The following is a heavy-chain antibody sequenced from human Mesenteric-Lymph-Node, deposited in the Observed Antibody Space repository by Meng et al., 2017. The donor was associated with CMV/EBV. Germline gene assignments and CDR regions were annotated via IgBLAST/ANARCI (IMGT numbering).Heavy chain of an antibody. CDR2: ISGSGDKT. Sequence: GESLKISCAASGLTFSSYAMSWVRQAPGKGLEWVSSISGSGDKTDYADSVKGRFTISRDNSKNTLYLQMNSLRAEDTAVYYCAKTQVSCYDQYYYYYYGMDVWGQGTTVTVSS. V-gene: IGHV3-23*01. D-gene: IGHD5-12*01. CDR3: AKTQVSCYDQYYYYYYGMDV. CDR1: GLTFSSYA. J-gene: IGHJ6*02.